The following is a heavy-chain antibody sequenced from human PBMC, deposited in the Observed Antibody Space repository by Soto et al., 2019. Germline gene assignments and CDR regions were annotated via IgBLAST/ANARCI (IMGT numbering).Heavy chain of an antibody. CDR2: ISTHNDRT. CDR3: ARDGWGYCSGGSCYPPYFDY. V-gene: IGHV1-18*04. D-gene: IGHD2-15*01. CDR1: GYNFPNYG. Sequence: GASVKVSCKASGYNFPNYGITWVRQAPGQGLEWMGWISTHNDRTKYAQKLQGRLTMTTDISTSTAYMELRSLRSDDTAVYYCARDGWGYCSGGSCYPPYFDYWGQGTLVTVSS. J-gene: IGHJ4*02.